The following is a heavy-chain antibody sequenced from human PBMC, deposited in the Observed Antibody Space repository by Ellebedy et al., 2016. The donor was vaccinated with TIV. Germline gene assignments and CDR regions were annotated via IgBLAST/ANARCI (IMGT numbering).Heavy chain of an antibody. V-gene: IGHV3-11*04. CDR2: ISSGGSTM. Sequence: GESLKIPCAASGFTFRDYYMSRIRQAPGKGLEWVSSISSGGSTMKYADSAKGRFTISRDNSDNSLDLQMNSLRPDDTAVYYCARDRTEVLDIWGQGTMVTVSS. J-gene: IGHJ3*02. CDR1: GFTFRDYY. CDR3: ARDRTEVLDI.